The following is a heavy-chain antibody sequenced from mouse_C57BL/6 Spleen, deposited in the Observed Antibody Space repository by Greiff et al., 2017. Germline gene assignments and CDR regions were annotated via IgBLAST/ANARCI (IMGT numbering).Heavy chain of an antibody. J-gene: IGHJ4*01. CDR2: ISSGGDYI. CDR1: GFTFSSYA. V-gene: IGHV5-9-1*02. CDR3: TRANWDLHYAMDY. D-gene: IGHD4-1*01. Sequence: VQRVESGEGLVKPGGSLTLSCAASGFTFSSYAMSWFRQTPEKRLEWVAYISSGGDYIYYADTVKGRFTISRDNARNTLYLQMSSLKSEDTAMYYCTRANWDLHYAMDYWGQGTSVTVSS.